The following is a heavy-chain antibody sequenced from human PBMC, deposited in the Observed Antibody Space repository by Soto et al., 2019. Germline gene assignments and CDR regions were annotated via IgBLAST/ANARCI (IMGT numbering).Heavy chain of an antibody. V-gene: IGHV3-21*01. CDR3: ARAHCSGGSCYEYFQH. Sequence: GGSLRLSCAASGFTLSIYAMSWVRQAPGKGLEWVSAISGSSANKYYADSVKGRFTISRDNAKNSLYLQMNSLRAEDTAVYYCARAHCSGGSCYEYFQHWGQGALVTVSS. J-gene: IGHJ1*01. D-gene: IGHD2-15*01. CDR2: ISGSSANK. CDR1: GFTLSIYA.